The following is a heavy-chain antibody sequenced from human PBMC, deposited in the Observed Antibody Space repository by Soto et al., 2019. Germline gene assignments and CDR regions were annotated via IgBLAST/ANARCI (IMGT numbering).Heavy chain of an antibody. CDR3: ARDSYGSGYGMDV. CDR2: IYWDDDK. CDR1: GFSLTTSGVG. Sequence: QITLKESGPTLVKPTQTLTLTCTFSGFSLTTSGVGVGWIRQPPGTALEWLALIYWDDDKRYRPSLKSRLTITKDTSKNQVVLRMTDMDPGDTGTYYCARDSYGSGYGMDVWGQGTTVTVSS. J-gene: IGHJ6*02. D-gene: IGHD3-10*01. V-gene: IGHV2-5*02.